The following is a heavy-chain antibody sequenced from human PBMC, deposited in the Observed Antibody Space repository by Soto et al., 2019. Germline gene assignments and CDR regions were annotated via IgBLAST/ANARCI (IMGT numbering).Heavy chain of an antibody. J-gene: IGHJ5*02. D-gene: IGHD6-13*01. CDR3: ARLRGYSSSWYWFDP. CDR2: ISAYNGNT. V-gene: IGHV1-18*01. Sequence: ASVKVSCKASGYTFTSYGISWVRQAPGQGLEWLGWISAYNGNTNYAQKLQGRVTMTTDTSTSTAYMELRSLRSDDTAVYYCARLRGYSSSWYWFDPWGQGTLVTVSS. CDR1: GYTFTSYG.